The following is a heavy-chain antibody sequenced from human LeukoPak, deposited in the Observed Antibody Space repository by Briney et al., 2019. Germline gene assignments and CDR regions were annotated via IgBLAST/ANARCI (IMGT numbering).Heavy chain of an antibody. CDR2: IYSNGHI. D-gene: IGHD3-10*01. J-gene: IGHJ4*02. CDR1: SDSISSSSYL. V-gene: IGHV4-39*01. Sequence: KPSETLSLTCSVSSDSISSSSYLWVWVRQPPGKGLEWIGDIYSNGHISYNPSLKSRAAISVDTSKNQFSLNLSSETAADTAVYYCARRHYGSGNIDSWGQGTLVTVSS. CDR3: ARRHYGSGNIDS.